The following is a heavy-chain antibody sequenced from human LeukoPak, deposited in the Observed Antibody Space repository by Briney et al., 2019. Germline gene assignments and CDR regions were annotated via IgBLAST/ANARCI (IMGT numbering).Heavy chain of an antibody. D-gene: IGHD3-10*01. CDR1: GFTFSSYW. CDR3: ARFRTSQSGRSYFDY. V-gene: IGHV3-7*01. Sequence: GGSLRLSCAASGFTFSSYWMSWVRQAPGKGLEWVANIKQDGSEKYYVDSVKGRFTISRDNAKNSLYLQMNSLRAEDTAVYYCARFRTSQSGRSYFDYWGQGTLVTVSS. J-gene: IGHJ4*02. CDR2: IKQDGSEK.